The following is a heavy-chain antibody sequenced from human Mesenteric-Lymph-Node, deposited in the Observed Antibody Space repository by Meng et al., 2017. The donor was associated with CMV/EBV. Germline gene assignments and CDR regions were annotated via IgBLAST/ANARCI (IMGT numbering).Heavy chain of an antibody. J-gene: IGHJ4*02. CDR3: ARENPAIALNY. CDR2: IIPAFGKI. V-gene: IGHV1-69*05. Sequence: SCKASGGTFSNHGISGVRQAPGQGLEWMGGIIPAFGKINFAQKFQGRITFTTDESATTAYMEVGSLRFDDTAIYYCARENPAIALNYWGQGTLVTVSS. D-gene: IGHD2-21*01. CDR1: GGTFSNHG.